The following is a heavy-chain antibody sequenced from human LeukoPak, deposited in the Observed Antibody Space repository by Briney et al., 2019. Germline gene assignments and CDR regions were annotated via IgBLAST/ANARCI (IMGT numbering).Heavy chain of an antibody. CDR1: GYTLTELS. CDR3: AMYYDILTGYLTEVH. D-gene: IGHD3-9*01. CDR2: FDPEDGET. Sequence: ASVKVSCKVSGYTLTELSMHWVRQAPGKGLEWMGGFDPEDGETIYAQKFQGRVTMTEDTSTDTAYMELSSLRSEDTAVYYCAMYYDILTGYLTEVHWGQGTLVTVSS. V-gene: IGHV1-24*01. J-gene: IGHJ4*02.